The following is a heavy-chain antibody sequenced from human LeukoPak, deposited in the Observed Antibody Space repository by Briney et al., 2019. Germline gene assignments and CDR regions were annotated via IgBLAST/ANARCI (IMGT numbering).Heavy chain of an antibody. Sequence: SVKVSCKASGGTFSSYAISWVRQAPGQGLEWMGGIIPIFGTANYAQKFQGRVTITTDESTSTAYMELSSLRSEDTAVYYCARGAAYYYDSSGYYFRGEYYYYYVDVWGKGTTVTVSS. D-gene: IGHD3-22*01. J-gene: IGHJ6*03. CDR3: ARGAAYYYDSSGYYFRGEYYYYYVDV. CDR2: IIPIFGTA. V-gene: IGHV1-69*05. CDR1: GGTFSSYA.